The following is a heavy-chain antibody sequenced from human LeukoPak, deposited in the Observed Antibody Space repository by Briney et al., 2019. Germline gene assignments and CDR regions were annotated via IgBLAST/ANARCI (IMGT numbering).Heavy chain of an antibody. CDR3: ARDGYYGSGSYPSEIDY. V-gene: IGHV3-21*01. Sequence: GGSLRLSCAASGFTFSSYSMNWVRQAPGKGLEWVSSISSSSSYIYYADSVKGRFTISRDNAKNSLYLQMNSLRAEDTAVYYCARDGYYGSGSYPSEIDYWGQGTLVTVSS. D-gene: IGHD3-10*01. CDR1: GFTFSSYS. J-gene: IGHJ4*02. CDR2: ISSSSSYI.